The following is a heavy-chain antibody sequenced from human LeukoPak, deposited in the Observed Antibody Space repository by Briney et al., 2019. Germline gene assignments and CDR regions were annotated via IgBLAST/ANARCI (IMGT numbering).Heavy chain of an antibody. V-gene: IGHV3-30*02. D-gene: IGHD3-9*01. Sequence: GGSLRLSCAASGFTFSSYGMHWVRQAPGKGLEWVAFIRYDGSNKYYADSVKGRFTISRDNSKNTLYLQMNSLSAEDTAVYYCARDRYDIGGAFDIWGQGTMVIVSS. CDR3: ARDRYDIGGAFDI. J-gene: IGHJ3*02. CDR1: GFTFSSYG. CDR2: IRYDGSNK.